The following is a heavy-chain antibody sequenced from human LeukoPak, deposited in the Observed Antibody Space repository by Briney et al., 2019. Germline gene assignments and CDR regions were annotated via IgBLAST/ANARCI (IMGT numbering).Heavy chain of an antibody. J-gene: IGHJ4*02. CDR3: ARDRVCRGGGAAAGPYYFDY. D-gene: IGHD6-13*01. V-gene: IGHV3-7*01. CDR1: GFTFSSYW. CDR2: IKLDGSEK. Sequence: GGSLRLSCAASGFTFSSYWLSWVRQAPGKGLEWVANIKLDGSEKYYVDSVKGRFTISRDNAKNSLYLQMNSLRAEDTAVYYCARDRVCRGGGAAAGPYYFDYWGQGTLVTVSS.